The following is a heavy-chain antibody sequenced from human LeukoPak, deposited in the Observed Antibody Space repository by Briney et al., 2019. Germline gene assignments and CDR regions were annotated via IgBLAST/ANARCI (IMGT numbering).Heavy chain of an antibody. V-gene: IGHV3-30-3*01. CDR3: ARGVDYYDSSGTIDY. CDR2: ISYDGSNK. Sequence: PGGSLRLSCAASGFTFSSYAMHWVRQAPGKGLEWVAVISYDGSNKYYADSVKGRFTISRDNSKNTLYLQMNSLRAEDTAVYYCARGVDYYDSSGTIDYWGQGTLVTVSS. CDR1: GFTFSSYA. D-gene: IGHD3-22*01. J-gene: IGHJ4*02.